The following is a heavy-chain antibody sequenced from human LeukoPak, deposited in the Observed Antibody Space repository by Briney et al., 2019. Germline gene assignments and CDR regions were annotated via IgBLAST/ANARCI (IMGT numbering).Heavy chain of an antibody. D-gene: IGHD2-2*01. CDR2: ISSSSSYI. CDR3: ARGYCSSTSCWGFDY. Sequence: GSLRLSCAASGFTFSSYSMNWVRQAPGKGLEWVSSISSSSSYIYYADSVKGRFTISRDNAKNSLYLQMNSLRAEDTAVYYCARGYCSSTSCWGFDYWGQGTLVTVSS. CDR1: GFTFSSYS. J-gene: IGHJ4*02. V-gene: IGHV3-21*01.